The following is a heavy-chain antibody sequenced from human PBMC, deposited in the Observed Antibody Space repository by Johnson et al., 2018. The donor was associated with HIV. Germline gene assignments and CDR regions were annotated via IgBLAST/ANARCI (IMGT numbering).Heavy chain of an antibody. CDR2: IYSGGST. Sequence: VQLVESGGGLVQPGGSLRLSCAASGFTFSSYAMSWVRQAPGKGLEWVSLIYSGGSTYYADSVKGRFTISRDNSKNTLYLQMNSLRAEDTAVYYCARASNSGYDQAFDIWGQGTMVTVSS. V-gene: IGHV3-66*01. CDR1: GFTFSSYA. CDR3: ARASNSGYDQAFDI. J-gene: IGHJ3*02. D-gene: IGHD5-12*01.